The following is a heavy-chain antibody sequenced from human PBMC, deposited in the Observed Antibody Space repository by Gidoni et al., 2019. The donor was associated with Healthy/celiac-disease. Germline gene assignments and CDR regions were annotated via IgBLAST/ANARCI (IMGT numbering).Heavy chain of an antibody. CDR3: ARHSRVGALGG. CDR1: GGSISSSSYY. J-gene: IGHJ4*02. Sequence: QLQLQESGPGLVKPSETLSLTCTVSGGSISSSSYYWGWIRQPPGKGLEWIGSIYYSGSTYYNPSLKSRVTISVDTSKNQFSLKLSSVTAADTAVYYCARHSRVGALGGWGQGTLVTVSS. CDR2: IYYSGST. V-gene: IGHV4-39*01. D-gene: IGHD3-10*01.